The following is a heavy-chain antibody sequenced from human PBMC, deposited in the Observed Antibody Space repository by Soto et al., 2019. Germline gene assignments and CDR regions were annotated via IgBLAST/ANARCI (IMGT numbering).Heavy chain of an antibody. Sequence: PSETLSLTCTVSGGSISSYYWSWIRQPPGKGLEWIGYIYYSGSTNYNPSLKSRVTISVDTSKNQFSLKLSSVTAADTAVYYCARDLILCGGDCSPYWDYGMDVWGQGTTVTVSS. CDR3: ARDLILCGGDCSPYWDYGMDV. CDR1: GGSISSYY. CDR2: IYYSGST. V-gene: IGHV4-59*01. D-gene: IGHD2-21*02. J-gene: IGHJ6*02.